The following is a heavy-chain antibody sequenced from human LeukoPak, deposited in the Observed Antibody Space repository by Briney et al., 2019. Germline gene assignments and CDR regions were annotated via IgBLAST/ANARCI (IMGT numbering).Heavy chain of an antibody. CDR1: GYTFTGYY. Sequence: ASVKVSCKASGYTFTGYYMHWVRQPPGQGLEWMGCINPYSGGTNYVPKFHGRVTMTRDTTISTAYTELSRLRPDDTAVYYCARDRGLLWFGELSGNWFDPWGQGTLVTVSS. CDR3: ARDRGLLWFGELSGNWFDP. J-gene: IGHJ5*02. CDR2: INPYSGGT. V-gene: IGHV1-2*02. D-gene: IGHD3-10*01.